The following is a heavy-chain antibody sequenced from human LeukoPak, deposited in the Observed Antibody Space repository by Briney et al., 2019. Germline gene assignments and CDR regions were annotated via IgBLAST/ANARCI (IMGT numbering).Heavy chain of an antibody. V-gene: IGHV4-59*01. CDR2: IYYSGST. CDR3: AGYGDKPY. J-gene: IGHJ4*02. CDR1: GGSIRNYY. Sequence: SETLSLTCTVSGGSIRNYYWSWIRQPPGKGLEWIGYIYYSGSTNYNPSLKGRVTISVDTSKNHFSLKLSSVTAADTAVYYCAGYGDKPYWGQGTLVTVSS. D-gene: IGHD4-17*01.